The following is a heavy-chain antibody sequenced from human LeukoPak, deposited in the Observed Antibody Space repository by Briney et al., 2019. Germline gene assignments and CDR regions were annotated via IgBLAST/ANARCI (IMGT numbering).Heavy chain of an antibody. Sequence: ASVKVSCKASGYTFTDYYLHWVRQAPGQGLEWMGWINPYSDGTNYAEKFQGRVTMTRDTSINTAYMELSRLRSDDTAVYYCARNFYFDGSDYFYTRGNRVFWFDPWGQGTLVTVSS. CDR1: GYTFTDYY. D-gene: IGHD3-22*01. J-gene: IGHJ5*02. CDR3: ARNFYFDGSDYFYTRGNRVFWFDP. CDR2: INPYSDGT. V-gene: IGHV1-2*02.